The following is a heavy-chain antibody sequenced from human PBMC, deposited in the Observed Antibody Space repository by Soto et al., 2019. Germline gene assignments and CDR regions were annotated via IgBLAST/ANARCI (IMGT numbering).Heavy chain of an antibody. D-gene: IGHD4-17*01. V-gene: IGHV4-34*01. Sequence: SETLSLTCAVYGGSFSGYYWSWIRQPPGKGLEWIGEINHSGSTNYNPSLKSRVTISVDTSKNQFSLKLSSVTAADTAVYYCARASFTVSPLDYWGQGTLVTVSS. CDR1: GGSFSGYY. CDR3: ARASFTVSPLDY. J-gene: IGHJ4*02. CDR2: INHSGST.